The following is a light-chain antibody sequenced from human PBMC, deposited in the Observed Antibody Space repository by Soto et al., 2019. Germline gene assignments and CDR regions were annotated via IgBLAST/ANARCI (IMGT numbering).Light chain of an antibody. J-gene: IGKJ3*01. CDR1: QGISNY. CDR2: AAS. V-gene: IGKV1-27*01. CDR3: QKYNSAPF. Sequence: DIQMTQSPSSLSASVGDRVTITCRASQGISNYLAWYQQKPGKVPKLLFYAASTLQSGVPSRFSGSGSGTDFTLTISSLQPEDVATYYCQKYNSAPFFGPGTKVDIK.